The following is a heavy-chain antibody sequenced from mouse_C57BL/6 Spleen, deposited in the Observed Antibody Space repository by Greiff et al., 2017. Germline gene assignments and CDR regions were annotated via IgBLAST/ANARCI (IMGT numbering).Heavy chain of an antibody. Sequence: VHVKQSGPELVKPGASVKMSCKASGYTFTDYNMHWVKQSHGKSLEWIGYINPNNGGTSYNQKFKGKATLTVNKSSSTAYMELRSLTSEDSAVYYCARYDYGWYFDVWGTGTTVTVSS. CDR2: INPNNGGT. J-gene: IGHJ1*03. V-gene: IGHV1-22*01. CDR3: ARYDYGWYFDV. CDR1: GYTFTDYN. D-gene: IGHD2-4*01.